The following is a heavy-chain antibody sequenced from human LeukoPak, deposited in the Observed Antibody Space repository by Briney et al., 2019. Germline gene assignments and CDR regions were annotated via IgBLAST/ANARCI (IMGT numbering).Heavy chain of an antibody. CDR1: GHSFANYW. D-gene: IGHD3-3*01. V-gene: IGHV5-51*01. CDR3: ARKTKYDAPASD. Sequence: GESLKISCKGSGHSFANYWIGWVRQMPGKGLEWMGIIYPGDSDTRYSPSFQGQVTISADKSISTAYLQWSSLKASDTAMYNCARKTKYDAPASDWGQGTLVTVSS. J-gene: IGHJ4*02. CDR2: IYPGDSDT.